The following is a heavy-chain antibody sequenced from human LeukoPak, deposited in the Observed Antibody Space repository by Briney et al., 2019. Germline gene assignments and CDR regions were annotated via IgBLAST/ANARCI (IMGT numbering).Heavy chain of an antibody. J-gene: IGHJ6*03. V-gene: IGHV5-51*01. D-gene: IGHD6-6*01. CDR1: GYIFYGHW. CDR3: ARQGLGDSSSSGYYYYYMDV. CDR2: IYPDDSQT. Sequence: GESLKISCKGHGYIFYGHWIGWVRQRPGEDLEWMGIIYPDDSQTSYSPSFQGQVTISADKSINTAYLQWSSLKASDTAMYYCARQGLGDSSSSGYYYYYMDVWGKGTTVTVSS.